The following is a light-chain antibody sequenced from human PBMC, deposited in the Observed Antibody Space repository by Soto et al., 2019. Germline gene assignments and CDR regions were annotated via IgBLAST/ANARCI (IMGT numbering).Light chain of an antibody. Sequence: DIQMTQSPSSLSASVGDRVTITCRASQSISSGLAWYQQKPGKAPKVLIYDASSLQSGVPSRFSGSGSGTEFTLTIASLQPDDSATYYCQQYNSFSKTFGRGTKVDIK. CDR2: DAS. CDR1: QSISSG. CDR3: QQYNSFSKT. J-gene: IGKJ1*01. V-gene: IGKV1-5*01.